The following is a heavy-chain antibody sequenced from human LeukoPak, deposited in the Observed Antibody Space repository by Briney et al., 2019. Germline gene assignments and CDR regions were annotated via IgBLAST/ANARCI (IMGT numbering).Heavy chain of an antibody. V-gene: IGHV3-23*01. Sequence: PGGSLRLSCAASGFTFSSYAMSWVRQAPGKGLEWVSAISGSGGSTYYADSVKGRFTISRDNSKNTLYLQMNSLRAEDTAVYYCAMPGRYYGSGSYSLFDYWGQGTLVTVSS. CDR2: ISGSGGST. J-gene: IGHJ4*02. CDR1: GFTFSSYA. CDR3: AMPGRYYGSGSYSLFDY. D-gene: IGHD3-10*01.